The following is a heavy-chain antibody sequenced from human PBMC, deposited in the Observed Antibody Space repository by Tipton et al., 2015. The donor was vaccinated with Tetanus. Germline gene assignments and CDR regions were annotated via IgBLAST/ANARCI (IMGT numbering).Heavy chain of an antibody. CDR2: IIPIFGTA. Sequence: QMQLVQSGAEVKKPGSSVKVSCKASGGTFSSYAISWVRQAPGQGLEWMGGIIPIFGTANYAQKFQGRVTITADKSTSTAYMELSSLRSEDTAVYYCARVQWDLVGYCSGGSCPGFDYWGQGTLVTVSS. J-gene: IGHJ4*02. CDR3: ARVQWDLVGYCSGGSCPGFDY. V-gene: IGHV1-69*06. D-gene: IGHD2-15*01. CDR1: GGTFSSYA.